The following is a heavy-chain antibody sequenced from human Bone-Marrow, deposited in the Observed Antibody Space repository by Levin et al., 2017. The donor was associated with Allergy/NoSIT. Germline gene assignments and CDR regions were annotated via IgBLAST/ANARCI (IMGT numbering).Heavy chain of an antibody. D-gene: IGHD6-6*01. J-gene: IGHJ6*02. CDR3: ASEGPIDPPGAARPDPVGLSFYYDYGMDV. CDR2: INHSGST. Sequence: SQTLSLTCAVYGGSFSGYYWSWIRQPPGKGLEWIGEINHSGSTNYNPSLKSRVTISVDTSKNQFSLKLSSVTAADTAVYYCASEGPIDPPGAARPDPVGLSFYYDYGMDVWGQGTTVTVSS. CDR1: GGSFSGYY. V-gene: IGHV4-34*01.